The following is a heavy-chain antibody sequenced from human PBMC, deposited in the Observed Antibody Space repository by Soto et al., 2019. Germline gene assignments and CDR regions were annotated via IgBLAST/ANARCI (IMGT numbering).Heavy chain of an antibody. Sequence: QVQLVQSGAEVKKPGASVKVSCKASGYTFTSYGISWVRQAPGQGLGWMGWISAYNGNTNYAQKLQGRVTMTTDTSTSTADMELRSLRSDDTAVYYCARQRNPGYDYGYYYYGMDVWGQGTTVTVSS. J-gene: IGHJ6*02. V-gene: IGHV1-18*01. CDR2: ISAYNGNT. CDR1: GYTFTSYG. CDR3: ARQRNPGYDYGYYYYGMDV. D-gene: IGHD5-12*01.